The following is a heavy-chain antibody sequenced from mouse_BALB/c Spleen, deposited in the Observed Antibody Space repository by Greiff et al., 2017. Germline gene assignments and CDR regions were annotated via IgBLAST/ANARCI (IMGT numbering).Heavy chain of an antibody. CDR2: ISSGGSYT. CDR3: TRRGIDYDWFAY. J-gene: IGHJ3*01. Sequence: EVKLVESGGGLVKPGGSLKLSCAASGFTFSSYTMSWVRQTPEKRLEWVATISSGGSYTYYPDSVKGRFTISRDNAKNTLYLQMSSLKSEDTAMYYCTRRGIDYDWFAYWGQGTLVTVSA. V-gene: IGHV5-6-4*01. CDR1: GFTFSSYT. D-gene: IGHD2-4*01.